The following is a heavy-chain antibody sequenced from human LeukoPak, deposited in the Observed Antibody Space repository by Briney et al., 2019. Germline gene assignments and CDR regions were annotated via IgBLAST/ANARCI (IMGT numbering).Heavy chain of an antibody. V-gene: IGHV3-7*01. D-gene: IGHD4-23*01. Sequence: PGGSLRLSCAASGFTFSSHWMSWVRQAPGKGLEWVAHIKQDGNEKQYMDSVRGRFTISRDNTKNSMYLQMDSLRDEDTAVYCCARAGRSFYGGSSDYWGQGTLVTVSS. CDR2: IKQDGNEK. J-gene: IGHJ4*02. CDR1: GFTFSSHW. CDR3: ARAGRSFYGGSSDY.